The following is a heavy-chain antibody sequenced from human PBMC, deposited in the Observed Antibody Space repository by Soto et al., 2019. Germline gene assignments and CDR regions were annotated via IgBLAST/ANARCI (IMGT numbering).Heavy chain of an antibody. J-gene: IGHJ6*03. D-gene: IGHD3-10*01. CDR2: ISFDGRNE. CDR1: GFTFSSYG. CDR3: VTSSQVPSTIYYYYYYMDV. V-gene: IGHV3-30*03. Sequence: QVHLVESGGGVVQPGRSLRISCVASGFTFSSYGFHWVRQAPGKGLEWVAIISFDGRNEFYADSGRGRFNISRDNSRNTLDLQRNSLRPEDTAVYYCVTSSQVPSTIYYYYYYMDVWVKGTTVTVSS.